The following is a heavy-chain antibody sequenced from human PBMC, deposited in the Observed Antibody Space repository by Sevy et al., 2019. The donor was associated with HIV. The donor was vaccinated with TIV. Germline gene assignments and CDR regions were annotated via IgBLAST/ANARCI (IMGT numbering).Heavy chain of an antibody. CDR1: GFTFSSYE. V-gene: IGHV3-48*03. J-gene: IGHJ6*02. D-gene: IGHD2-15*01. CDR3: AREGGSTYCSGGSCYVYYYYYGMDV. Sequence: GPLRLSCAASGFTFSSYEMNWVRQAPGKGLEWVSYISSSGSTIYYADSVKGRFTISRDNAKNSLYLQMNSLRAEDTAVYYCAREGGSTYCSGGSCYVYYYYYGMDVWGQGTTVTVSS. CDR2: ISSSGSTI.